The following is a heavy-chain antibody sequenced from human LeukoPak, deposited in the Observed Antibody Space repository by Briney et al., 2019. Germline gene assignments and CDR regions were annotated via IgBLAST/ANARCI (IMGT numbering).Heavy chain of an antibody. CDR3: AKAPVLRFLEWLSDDAFDI. Sequence: SQTLSLTCAISGDSVSSNSAAWNWIRQSPSRGLEWLGRTYYRSKWYNDYAVSVKSRITINPDTSKNQFSLQLNSVTPEDTAVYYCAKAPVLRFLEWLSDDAFDIWGQGTMVTVSS. J-gene: IGHJ3*02. D-gene: IGHD3-3*01. CDR2: TYYRSKWYN. V-gene: IGHV6-1*01. CDR1: GDSVSSNSAA.